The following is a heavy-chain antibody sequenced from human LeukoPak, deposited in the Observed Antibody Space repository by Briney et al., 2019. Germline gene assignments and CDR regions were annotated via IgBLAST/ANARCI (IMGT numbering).Heavy chain of an antibody. CDR3: ARTTYYYGSGFDY. V-gene: IGHV3-30*04. Sequence: GGPLRLSCAASGFTFSSYAMHWLRQSPGKAREGVAVISYDGSNKYYADSVKGRFTISRDNSKNTLYLQMNSLRAEDTAVYYCARTTYYYGSGFDYWGQGTLVTVSS. CDR1: GFTFSSYA. J-gene: IGHJ4*02. CDR2: ISYDGSNK. D-gene: IGHD3-10*01.